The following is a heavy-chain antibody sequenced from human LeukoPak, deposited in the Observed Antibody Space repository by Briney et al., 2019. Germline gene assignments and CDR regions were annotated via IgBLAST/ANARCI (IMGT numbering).Heavy chain of an antibody. D-gene: IGHD3-10*01. CDR3: ARLRGNWVGEEADD. J-gene: IGHJ4*02. CDR2: ISYSGGT. Sequence: SETLSLTCTVSRDSISSSSYYWGWIRQPPGKGLEWIGTISYSGGTYYNPSLMTRVTLSVDTSKNQFSLKLKSVTAADTAVYFCARLRGNWVGEEADDWGQGILVTVSS. V-gene: IGHV4-39*01. CDR1: RDSISSSSYY.